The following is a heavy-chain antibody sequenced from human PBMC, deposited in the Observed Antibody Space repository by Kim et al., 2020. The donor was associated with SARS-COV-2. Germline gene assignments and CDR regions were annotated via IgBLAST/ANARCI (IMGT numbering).Heavy chain of an antibody. D-gene: IGHD4-4*01. Sequence: GGSLRLSCAASGFTFSTYNMNWVRQAPGKGLEWLSDIGSSGTAIHYADSVKGRFTISRDNVKNSLYLQMNSLRAEDTAVYFCARSNKGFDYYFQGTLVTV. CDR3: ARSNKGFDY. J-gene: IGHJ4*02. CDR2: IGSSGTAI. CDR1: GFTFSTYN. V-gene: IGHV3-48*01.